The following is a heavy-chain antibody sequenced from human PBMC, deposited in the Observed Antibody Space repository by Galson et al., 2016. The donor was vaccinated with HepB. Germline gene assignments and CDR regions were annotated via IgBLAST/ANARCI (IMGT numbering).Heavy chain of an antibody. CDR3: AKDRELQYFDWSMPWY. CDR2: ISNDGSNK. D-gene: IGHD3-9*01. J-gene: IGHJ4*02. CDR1: GFTFSSYG. V-gene: IGHV3-30*18. Sequence: SLRLSCAASGFTFSSYGMHWVRQASGKGLEWVAVISNDGSNKDYADSVKGRFTISRDNSKNTLYLQMNSLRPEDTAVYYCAKDRELQYFDWSMPWYWGQGTLVTVSS.